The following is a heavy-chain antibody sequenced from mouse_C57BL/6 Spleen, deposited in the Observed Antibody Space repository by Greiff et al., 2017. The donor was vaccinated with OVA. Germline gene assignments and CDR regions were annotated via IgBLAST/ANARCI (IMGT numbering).Heavy chain of an antibody. Sequence: EVKLMESGPELVKPGASVKIPCKASGYTFTDYNMDWVKQSHGKSLEWIGDINPNNGGTIYNQKFKGKATLTVDKSSSTAYMELRSLTSEDTAVYYCARSYYGSLYYFDYWGQGTTLTVSS. CDR2: INPNNGGT. V-gene: IGHV1-18*01. D-gene: IGHD1-1*01. CDR1: GYTFTDYN. CDR3: ARSYYGSLYYFDY. J-gene: IGHJ2*01.